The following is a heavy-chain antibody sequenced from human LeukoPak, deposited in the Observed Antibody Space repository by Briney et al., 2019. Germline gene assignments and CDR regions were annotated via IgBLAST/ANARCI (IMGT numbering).Heavy chain of an antibody. D-gene: IGHD6-19*01. CDR3: AREAVAGAFDS. Sequence: GGPLRLSCAASGFTVNDYYMSWIRQAPGKGLEWVSDIGSSENIISYANSVKGRFAISRDIAKNTLYLQMNSLRAEDTAVYYCAREAVAGAFDSWGQGTLVTVSS. J-gene: IGHJ4*02. V-gene: IGHV3-11*01. CDR1: GFTVNDYY. CDR2: IGSSENII.